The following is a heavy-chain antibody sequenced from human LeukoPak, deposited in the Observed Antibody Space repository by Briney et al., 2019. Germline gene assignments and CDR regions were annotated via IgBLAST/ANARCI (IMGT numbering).Heavy chain of an antibody. CDR2: IYTSGST. CDR1: GGSISSGSYY. J-gene: IGHJ3*02. CDR3: AGGVCSSTSCYPGEAFDI. D-gene: IGHD2-2*01. Sequence: SETLSLTCTVSGGSISSGSYYWSWIRQPAGKGLEWIGRIYTSGSTNYNPSLKSRVTISVDTSKNQFSLKLSSVTAADTAVYYCAGGVCSSTSCYPGEAFDIWGQGTMVTVSS. V-gene: IGHV4-61*02.